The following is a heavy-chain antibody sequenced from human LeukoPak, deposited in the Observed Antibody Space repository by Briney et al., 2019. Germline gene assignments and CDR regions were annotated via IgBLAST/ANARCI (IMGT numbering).Heavy chain of an antibody. V-gene: IGHV1-3*01. Sequence: ASVTVSCKASGYTFTSYAMHWVRQAPGQRLEWMGWINAGNGNTKYSQKFQGRVTITGDTSASTAYMELSSLRSEDTAVYYCARSAFYSSGWHNYYGMDVWGQGTTVTVSS. D-gene: IGHD6-19*01. CDR3: ARSAFYSSGWHNYYGMDV. CDR1: GYTFTSYA. CDR2: INAGNGNT. J-gene: IGHJ6*02.